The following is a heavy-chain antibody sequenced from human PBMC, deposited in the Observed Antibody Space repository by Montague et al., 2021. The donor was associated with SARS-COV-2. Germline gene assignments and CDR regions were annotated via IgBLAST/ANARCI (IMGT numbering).Heavy chain of an antibody. V-gene: IGHV4-61*02. J-gene: IGHJ4*02. Sequence: TLSLTCTVSGGSVNSGDYFWTWIRQPAGKRLEWIGRVYTTGDTNYNPSLKSRVTISVDTSKNQFSLKLTSVTAADTAIYFCARDRFDFGAGRQGTIDFWGQGTLVTVSS. CDR3: ARDRFDFGAGRQGTIDF. D-gene: IGHD3-10*01. CDR2: VYTTGDT. CDR1: GGSVNSGDYF.